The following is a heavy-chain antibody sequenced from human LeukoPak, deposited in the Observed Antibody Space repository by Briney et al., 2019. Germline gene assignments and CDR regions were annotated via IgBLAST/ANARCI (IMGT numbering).Heavy chain of an antibody. Sequence: ETLSLTCTVSGGSISSYYWSWIRQPPGKGLVWVSRINSDGSSTTYADSVKGRFTISRDNAKNTLCLQMNSLRAEDTAVYYCARDGVGFYNWFDPWGQGTLVTVSS. J-gene: IGHJ5*02. CDR1: GGSISSYY. CDR2: INSDGSST. CDR3: ARDGVGFYNWFDP. V-gene: IGHV3-74*01. D-gene: IGHD2-8*01.